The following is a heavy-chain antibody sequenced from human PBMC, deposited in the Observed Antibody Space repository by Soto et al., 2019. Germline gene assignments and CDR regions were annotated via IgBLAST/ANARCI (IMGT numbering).Heavy chain of an antibody. CDR2: ISSSSSYI. Sequence: EVQLVESGGGLVKPGGSLRLSCAASGFTFSSYSMNWVRQAPGKGLEWVSSISSSSSYIYYADSVKGRFTISRDNAKNAQYLQMNSQRAEDTAVYYCASSVVAPDAFDIWGQGTMVTVSS. V-gene: IGHV3-21*01. J-gene: IGHJ3*02. CDR3: ASSVVAPDAFDI. D-gene: IGHD2-2*01. CDR1: GFTFSSYS.